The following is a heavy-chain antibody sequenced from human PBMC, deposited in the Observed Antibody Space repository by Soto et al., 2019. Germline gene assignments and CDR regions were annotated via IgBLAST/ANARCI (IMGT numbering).Heavy chain of an antibody. CDR1: GYSFTSYA. V-gene: IGHV1-3*01. Sequence: ASVKVSGKASGYSFTSYAIYWVRQAPGQRLEWMGWMNAGNGNTKYSQKLQGRVTFTGDTSASTAHMELSSVRSEDTAVYFCARGVENIVVVLDVFGYYGMYCWGQETTVTVSS. CDR2: MNAGNGNT. D-gene: IGHD2-2*01. J-gene: IGHJ6*02. CDR3: ARGVENIVVVLDVFGYYGMYC.